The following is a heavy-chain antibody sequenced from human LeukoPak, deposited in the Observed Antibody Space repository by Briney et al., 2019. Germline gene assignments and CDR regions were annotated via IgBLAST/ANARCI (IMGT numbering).Heavy chain of an antibody. Sequence: GGSLRLSCAASGFSLSSYWMSWVRQAPGKGLEWVANIKQDEGEENYVDSVKGRFSIFRDNARNSLYLQMNSLRPEDTAVYYCARARRDDSGYSSFDFWGQGTLVTVSS. J-gene: IGHJ4*02. CDR3: ARARRDDSGYSSFDF. CDR1: GFSLSSYW. V-gene: IGHV3-7*01. D-gene: IGHD3-22*01. CDR2: IKQDEGEE.